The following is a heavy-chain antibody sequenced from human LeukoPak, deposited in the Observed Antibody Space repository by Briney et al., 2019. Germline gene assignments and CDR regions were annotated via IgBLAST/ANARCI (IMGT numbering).Heavy chain of an antibody. CDR3: ARHGRTSRLLRYSSSWQSWGKNWFDP. J-gene: IGHJ5*02. CDR1: GGSISSYY. V-gene: IGHV4-4*07. CDR2: IYTSGST. Sequence: KPSETLSLTCTVSGGSISSYYWSWIRQPAGKGLEWIGRIYTSGSTNYNPSLKSRVTMSVDTSKNQFSLKLSSVTAADTAVYYCARHGRTSRLLRYSSSWQSWGKNWFDPWGQGTLVTVSS. D-gene: IGHD6-13*01.